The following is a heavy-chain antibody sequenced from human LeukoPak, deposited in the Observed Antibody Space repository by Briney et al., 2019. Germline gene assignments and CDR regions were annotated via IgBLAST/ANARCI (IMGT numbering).Heavy chain of an antibody. CDR2: IYHSGST. CDR1: GGSISSSNW. D-gene: IGHD1-26*01. J-gene: IGHJ4*02. CDR3: ARDVRGSYPVKGPTFDY. V-gene: IGHV4-4*02. Sequence: PSETLSLTCAVSGGSISSSNWWSWVRQPPGKGLEWIGEIYHSGSTNYNPSLKSRVTISVDKSKNQFSLKLSSVTAADTAVYYCARDVRGSYPVKGPTFDYWGQGTLVTVSS.